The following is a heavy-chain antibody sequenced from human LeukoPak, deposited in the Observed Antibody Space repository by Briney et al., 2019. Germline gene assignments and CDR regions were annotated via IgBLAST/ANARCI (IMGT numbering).Heavy chain of an antibody. V-gene: IGHV4-31*03. CDR2: VYHNGTT. J-gene: IGHJ4*02. Sequence: SETLSLTCSVSGGPISSGGYYWSWIRQHPGMGLEWIGHVYHNGTTNYNPSLKSRVTISADTSKNQFSLKLNSVTAADTAVYFCARWAVRGVVNFDYWGQGIRVTVSS. CDR1: GGPISSGGYY. CDR3: ARWAVRGVVNFDY. D-gene: IGHD3-10*01.